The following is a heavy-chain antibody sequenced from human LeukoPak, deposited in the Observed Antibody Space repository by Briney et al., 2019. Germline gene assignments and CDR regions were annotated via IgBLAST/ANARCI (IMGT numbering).Heavy chain of an antibody. Sequence: PGGSLRLSCAASGFTFSDYYMSWIRQAPGKGLEWVSYISSSGSTIYYADSVKGRFTISRDNSRNTLYLQMNSLRAEDTALYYCARDNYDSSGFTWGQGTLVTVSS. J-gene: IGHJ4*02. CDR3: ARDNYDSSGFT. CDR2: ISSSGSTI. CDR1: GFTFSDYY. D-gene: IGHD3-22*01. V-gene: IGHV3-11*01.